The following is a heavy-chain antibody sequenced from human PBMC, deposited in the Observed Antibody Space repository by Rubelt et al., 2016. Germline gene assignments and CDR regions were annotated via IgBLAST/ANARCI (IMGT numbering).Heavy chain of an antibody. D-gene: IGHD2-15*01. Sequence: EVQLVESGGGLVQPGGSLRLSCAASGFTFSTHWMTWVRQAPEKGLEWVANINKGGSEKYYGDSVKDRFTISRDNARNLLNLQMNSLRVEETAVYHCVREGTNRGGFEFWGLGTMVTVSS. V-gene: IGHV3-7*01. J-gene: IGHJ3*01. CDR2: INKGGSEK. CDR3: VREGTNRGGFEF. CDR1: GFTFSTHW.